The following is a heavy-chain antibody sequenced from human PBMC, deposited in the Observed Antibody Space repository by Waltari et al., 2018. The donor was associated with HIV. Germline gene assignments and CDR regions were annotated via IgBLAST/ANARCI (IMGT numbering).Heavy chain of an antibody. Sequence: QVQLVQSGAEVKKPGASVKVSCKVSGYTLTEFSMHWVRQAPGKGLEWMGGLDTEDGETITAQKFQGRVTMTEDTSTHTAYMELTSLRSEDTAVYYCASTVYRGDYYYYGMDVWGQGTTVTVSS. J-gene: IGHJ6*02. CDR1: GYTLTEFS. V-gene: IGHV1-24*01. CDR2: LDTEDGET. D-gene: IGHD4-17*01. CDR3: ASTVYRGDYYYYGMDV.